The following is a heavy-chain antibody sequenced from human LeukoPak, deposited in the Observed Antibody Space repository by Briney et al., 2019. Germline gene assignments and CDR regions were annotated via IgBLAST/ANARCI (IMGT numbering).Heavy chain of an antibody. CDR1: ADSISSDY. J-gene: IGHJ4*02. CDR2: IFYSGST. V-gene: IGHV4-59*01. Sequence: SETLSLTCTVSADSISSDYWSWIRQPPGKGLEWIGYIFYSGSTNYNPSLKSRVTISVDTSKNQFSLKVSSVTAADTAVYYCARGRRSDTSMVIVYFDYWGQGTLVTVSS. CDR3: ARGRRSDTSMVIVYFDY. D-gene: IGHD5-18*01.